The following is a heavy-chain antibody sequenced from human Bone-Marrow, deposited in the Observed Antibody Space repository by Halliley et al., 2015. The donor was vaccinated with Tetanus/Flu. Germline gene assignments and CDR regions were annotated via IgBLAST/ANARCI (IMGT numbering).Heavy chain of an antibody. CDR1: GVSITNGDFS. J-gene: IGHJ2*01. CDR2: IYHSGTT. Sequence: TLSLTCTVSGVSITNGDFSWTWIRQTPGKGLEWVGYIYHSGTTYYNPSLKSRVSMSIDRSKNQFSLKLTSVSAADTAVYHCARVDIATRYFDLWGRGTLV. D-gene: IGHD2-21*01. CDR3: ARVDIATRYFDL. V-gene: IGHV4-30-2*01.